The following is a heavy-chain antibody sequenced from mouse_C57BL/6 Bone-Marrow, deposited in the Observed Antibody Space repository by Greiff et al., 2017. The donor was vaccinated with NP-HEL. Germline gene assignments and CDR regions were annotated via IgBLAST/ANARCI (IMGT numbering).Heavy chain of an antibody. D-gene: IGHD1-1*01. CDR3: ARNSPNYYGSSPAWFAY. Sequence: EVKVVESGGGLVQPGGSLSLSCAASGFTFTDYYMSWVRQPPGKALEWLGFIRNKANGYTTEYSASVKGRFTISRDNSQSILYLQMNALRAEDSATYYCARNSPNYYGSSPAWFAYWGQGTLVTVSA. CDR2: IRNKANGYTT. J-gene: IGHJ3*01. CDR1: GFTFTDYY. V-gene: IGHV7-3*01.